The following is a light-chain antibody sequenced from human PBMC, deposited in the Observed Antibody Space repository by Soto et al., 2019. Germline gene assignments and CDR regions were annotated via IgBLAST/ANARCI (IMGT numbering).Light chain of an antibody. CDR2: GAS. Sequence: GLTQSLGTLALSPCERATLSSSASRTVIRNNLAWHQQKPGQTPRLLVYGASNRATGIPDRFSGSGSGTDFTLTISRLEPDDFAVYYCQQYINWPPLTFGGGTKVDIK. J-gene: IGKJ4*01. CDR3: QQYINWPPLT. CDR1: RTVIRNN. V-gene: IGKV3-20*01.